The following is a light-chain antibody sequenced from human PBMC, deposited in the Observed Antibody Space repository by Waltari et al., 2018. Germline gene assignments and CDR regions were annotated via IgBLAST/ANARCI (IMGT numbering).Light chain of an antibody. CDR3: QQGHSTPRT. Sequence: DIQMTQSPSSLSASVGDRVTITCRASQSISSYLYWYQQKPEKAPQLLIYAASSLQRGVPSRFSGRGSGTDFTLTITSLRPEDFATYYCQQGHSTPRTFGQGTKVEIK. V-gene: IGKV1-39*01. CDR1: QSISSY. CDR2: AAS. J-gene: IGKJ1*01.